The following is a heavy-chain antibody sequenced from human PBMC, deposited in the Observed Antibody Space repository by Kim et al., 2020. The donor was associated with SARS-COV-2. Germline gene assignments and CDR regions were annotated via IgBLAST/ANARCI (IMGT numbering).Heavy chain of an antibody. D-gene: IGHD6-19*01. J-gene: IGHJ4*02. CDR2: INAYNVNT. CDR1: GYTFSNYG. CDR3: ARDPPEKWLPDF. Sequence: ASVKVSCKASGYTFSNYGFSWVRQAPGQGLEWMAWINAYNVNTNHAQRFQGRVTMTTDSSTSTAYMELRSLTFDDTAVYYCARDPPEKWLPDFWGQGTLVTVSA. V-gene: IGHV1-18*01.